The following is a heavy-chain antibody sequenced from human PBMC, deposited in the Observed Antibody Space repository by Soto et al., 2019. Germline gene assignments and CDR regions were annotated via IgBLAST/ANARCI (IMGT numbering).Heavy chain of an antibody. V-gene: IGHV1-3*01. CDR3: ATQMGEGYFDY. J-gene: IGHJ4*02. CDR2: INAGNGNT. CDR1: GYTFTSYA. Sequence: QVQLVQSGAEVKKPGASVKVSCKASGYTFTSYAMHWVRQAPGQRLEWMGWINAGNGNTKYSQKFQGRVTITRDTSASTAYLELSSLRSEDTAVSYCATQMGEGYFDYWGQGTLVTVSS. D-gene: IGHD3-16*01.